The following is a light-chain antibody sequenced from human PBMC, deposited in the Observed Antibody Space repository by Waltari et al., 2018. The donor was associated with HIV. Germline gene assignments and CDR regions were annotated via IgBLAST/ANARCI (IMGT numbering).Light chain of an antibody. CDR1: ELGDKY. CDR3: QAWGSTTSVV. J-gene: IGLJ2*01. Sequence: SYEVTQPPSVAVSPGPTATITCSGYELGDKYTCWYQQKPGQSPLLVIYQDNKRPSGIPERFSGSSSGHTATLTISGTLPMDEADYYCQAWGSTTSVVFGRGTRLTVL. CDR2: QDN. V-gene: IGLV3-1*01.